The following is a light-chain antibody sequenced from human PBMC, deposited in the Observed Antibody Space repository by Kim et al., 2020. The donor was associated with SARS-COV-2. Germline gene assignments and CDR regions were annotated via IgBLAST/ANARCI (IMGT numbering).Light chain of an antibody. CDR3: QQRTNWPPYT. Sequence: LSPGERATLSCRASKSISSYLAWYQQKPGQAPRLLIYDASIRATGIPARFSGSGSGTDFTLTISSLEPEDFAVYYCQQRTNWPPYTFGQGTKLEI. CDR2: DAS. V-gene: IGKV3-11*01. J-gene: IGKJ2*01. CDR1: KSISSY.